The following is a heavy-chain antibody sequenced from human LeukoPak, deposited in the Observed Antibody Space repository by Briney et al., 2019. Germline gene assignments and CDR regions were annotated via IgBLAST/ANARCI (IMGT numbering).Heavy chain of an antibody. V-gene: IGHV3-23*01. CDR1: GFTFSSYW. Sequence: GGSLRLSCAASGFTFSSYWMSWVRQAPGKGLEWVSAISGSGGSTYCADSVKGRFTISRDNSKNTLYLQMNSLRAEDTAVYYCAKETYSSGKRYFDYWGQGTLVTVSS. CDR2: ISGSGGST. CDR3: AKETYSSGKRYFDY. J-gene: IGHJ4*02. D-gene: IGHD6-19*01.